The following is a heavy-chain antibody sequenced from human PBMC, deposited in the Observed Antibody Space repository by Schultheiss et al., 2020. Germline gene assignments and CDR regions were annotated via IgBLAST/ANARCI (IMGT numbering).Heavy chain of an antibody. V-gene: IGHV3-30*03. CDR1: GFTFSSYG. CDR2: ISYDGSNK. J-gene: IGHJ4*02. CDR3: ARYSSSWYSFFDY. Sequence: GGSLRLSCAASGFTFSSYGMHWVRQAPGKGLEWVAVISYDGSNKYYADSVKGRFTLSRDNARSSLYLQMDSLRDEDTAVYYCARYSSSWYSFFDYWGQGTLVTVSS. D-gene: IGHD6-13*01.